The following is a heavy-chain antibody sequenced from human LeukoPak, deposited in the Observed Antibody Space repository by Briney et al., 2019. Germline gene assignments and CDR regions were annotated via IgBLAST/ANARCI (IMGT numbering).Heavy chain of an antibody. CDR3: ARDRNGGSRWLNWFDP. V-gene: IGHV1-2*04. J-gene: IGHJ5*02. Sequence: ASVKISCKASGYTFTGYDMHWVRQAPGQGLEWMGWINPNSGGTNYAQKFQGWVTMTRDTSIITDYMELSRLSSDDTAVYYCARDRNGGSRWLNWFDPWGQGTLVTVSS. CDR2: INPNSGGT. CDR1: GYTFTGYD. D-gene: IGHD6-19*01.